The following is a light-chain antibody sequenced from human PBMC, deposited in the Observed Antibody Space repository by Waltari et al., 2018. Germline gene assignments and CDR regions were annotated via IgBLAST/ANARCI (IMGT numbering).Light chain of an antibody. CDR1: PSLLQTNGYNY. Sequence: DIVMTQSPLSLPVTPGEPASIPCRSSPSLLQTNGYNYLDWYLQKPGQSPQLLIYLGSNRASGVPDRFSGSGSGTDFTLKINRVEAEDVGVYYCMQALQTPPWTFGQGTRVEIK. J-gene: IGKJ1*01. V-gene: IGKV2-28*01. CDR2: LGS. CDR3: MQALQTPPWT.